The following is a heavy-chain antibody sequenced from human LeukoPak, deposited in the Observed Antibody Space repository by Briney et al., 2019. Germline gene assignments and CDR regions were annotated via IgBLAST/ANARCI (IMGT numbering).Heavy chain of an antibody. CDR2: VYYIGIT. V-gene: IGHV4-59*01. D-gene: IGHD3-10*01. CDR3: ARTGSGNYYRPFDY. J-gene: IGHJ4*02. Sequence: SETLSLTCTVSGGSFSPYYWSWIRQPPGKGLEWIGYVYYIGITNYNPSLKSRVIISVDTSKNQFSLMLNSVTAADTAVYYCARTGSGNYYRPFDYWGQGTLVTVSS. CDR1: GGSFSPYY.